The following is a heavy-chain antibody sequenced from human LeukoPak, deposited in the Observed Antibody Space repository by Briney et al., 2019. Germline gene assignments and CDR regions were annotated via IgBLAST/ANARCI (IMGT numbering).Heavy chain of an antibody. CDR1: GDSISTYY. CDR3: ARTMHYMDV. D-gene: IGHD5-24*01. CDR2: IFSSGST. J-gene: IGHJ6*03. V-gene: IGHV4-4*07. Sequence: SETLSLTCTVSGDSISTYYWSWIRQPAGTGLEWIGRIFSSGSTNYNPSLKSRVTISVDTSKNQFSLKLSSVTAADTAVYYCARTMHYMDVWGKGTTVTISS.